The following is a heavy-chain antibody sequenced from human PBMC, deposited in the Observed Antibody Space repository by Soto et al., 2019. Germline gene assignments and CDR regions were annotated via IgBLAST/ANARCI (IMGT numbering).Heavy chain of an antibody. CDR3: ARVGSSRPHYYFDY. V-gene: IGHV1-18*01. CDR2: ISAYNGNT. J-gene: IGHJ4*02. Sequence: ASVKVSCKASGYTFTSYGISWVRQALGHGLEWMGWISAYNGNTNYAQKLQGRVTMTTDTSTSTAYMELRSLRSDDTAVYYCARVGSSRPHYYFDYWGQGTLVTVSS. D-gene: IGHD1-26*01. CDR1: GYTFTSYG.